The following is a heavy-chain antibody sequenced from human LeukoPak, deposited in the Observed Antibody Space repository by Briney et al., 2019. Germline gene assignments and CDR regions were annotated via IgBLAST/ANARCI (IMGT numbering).Heavy chain of an antibody. Sequence: GGSLRLSCAASGFTFSSFEMTWVRQAPGKGLEWISYISSSGSTRYYADSVKGRFTISRDNSKNTVYLQMNSLRAEDTAVYYCAKDLSGSGWYDNAFDIWGQGTMVTVSS. CDR1: GFTFSSFE. CDR2: ISSSGSTR. V-gene: IGHV3-48*03. CDR3: AKDLSGSGWYDNAFDI. J-gene: IGHJ3*02. D-gene: IGHD6-19*01.